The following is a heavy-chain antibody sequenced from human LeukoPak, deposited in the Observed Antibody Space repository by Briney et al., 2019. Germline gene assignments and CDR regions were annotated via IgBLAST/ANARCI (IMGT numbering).Heavy chain of an antibody. CDR3: ARTQKPEYYYYYYMDA. CDR2: IYTSGST. D-gene: IGHD1-7*01. J-gene: IGHJ6*03. V-gene: IGHV4-61*02. Sequence: PSETLSLTCTVSGGSISSSSYYWGWIRQPAGKGLEWIGRIYTSGSTNYNPSLKSRVTISVDTSKNQFSLKLSSVTAADTAVYYCARTQKPEYYYYYYMDAWGKGTTVTVSS. CDR1: GGSISSSSYY.